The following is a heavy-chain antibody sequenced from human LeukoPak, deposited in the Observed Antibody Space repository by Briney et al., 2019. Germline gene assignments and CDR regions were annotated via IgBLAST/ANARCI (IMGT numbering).Heavy chain of an antibody. V-gene: IGHV3-23*01. D-gene: IGHD5-18*01. J-gene: IGHJ4*02. CDR2: ISGSGGST. Sequence: GGSLRLSCAASGFTFTNAWMNWVRQAPGKGLEWVSAISGSGGSTYYADSVKGRFTISRDNSKNTLYLQMNSLRAEDTAVYYCAKGAGYSYGYEYYFDYWGQGTLVTVSS. CDR3: AKGAGYSYGYEYYFDY. CDR1: GFTFTNAW.